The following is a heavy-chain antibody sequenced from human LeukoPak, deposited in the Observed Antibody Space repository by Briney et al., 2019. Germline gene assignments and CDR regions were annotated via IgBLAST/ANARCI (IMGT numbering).Heavy chain of an antibody. CDR3: ARGDGYCSAGSCSHFDY. V-gene: IGHV3-74*01. CDR2: INGDGRNT. Sequence: GGSLRLSCAASGFTFSTYWMHWVRQAPGKGLVWVSRINGDGRNTNYADSVKGRFTISRDNAKSTLYLQMHSLRAEDTAVYYCARGDGYCSAGSCSHFDYWGQGTLVTVSS. J-gene: IGHJ4*02. D-gene: IGHD2-15*01. CDR1: GFTFSTYW.